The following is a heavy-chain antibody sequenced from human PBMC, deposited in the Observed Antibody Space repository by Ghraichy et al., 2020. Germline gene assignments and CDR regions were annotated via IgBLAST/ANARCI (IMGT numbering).Heavy chain of an antibody. CDR3: ASELDYFDY. CDR2: ISGSSTTI. CDR1: GFTFSTYE. J-gene: IGHJ4*02. Sequence: GGSLRLSCAASGFTFSTYEMNWVRQAPGKGLEWVAYISGSSTTIYYADSVKGRFTISRDNAKNSLYLQMSSLRPEDTAVYYCASELDYFDYWGQGTLVTVSS. V-gene: IGHV3-48*03.